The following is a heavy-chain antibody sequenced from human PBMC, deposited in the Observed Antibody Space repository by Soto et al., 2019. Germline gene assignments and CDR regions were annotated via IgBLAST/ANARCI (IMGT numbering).Heavy chain of an antibody. Sequence: SETLSLTCAVYGGSFSGYYWSWIRQPPGKGLEWIGYIYYSGSTYYNPSLKSRVTISVDTSKNQFSLKLSSVTAADTAVYYCARDWGCSSTSCFQGGDNWFDPWGQGTLVTVSS. CDR2: IYYSGST. CDR3: ARDWGCSSTSCFQGGDNWFDP. D-gene: IGHD2-2*01. J-gene: IGHJ5*02. CDR1: GGSFSGYY. V-gene: IGHV4-30-4*08.